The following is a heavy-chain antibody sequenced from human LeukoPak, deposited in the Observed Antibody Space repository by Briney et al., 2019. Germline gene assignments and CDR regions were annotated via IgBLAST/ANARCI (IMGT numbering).Heavy chain of an antibody. V-gene: IGHV3-21*01. Sequence: PGGSLRLSCAASRFTFNNYNMNWVRQAPGKGLEWVSSISSSSSHIYYADSVKGRFTISRDNAKNSLYLQMNSLRAEDTAVYYCARVGSGTYYNYFDYWGQGTLVTVSS. CDR2: ISSSSSHI. CDR1: RFTFNNYN. CDR3: ARVGSGTYYNYFDY. J-gene: IGHJ4*02. D-gene: IGHD3-10*01.